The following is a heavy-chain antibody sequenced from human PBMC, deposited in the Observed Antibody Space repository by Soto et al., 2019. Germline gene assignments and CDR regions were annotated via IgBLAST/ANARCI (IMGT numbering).Heavy chain of an antibody. D-gene: IGHD4-17*01. Sequence: PSETLSLTCTFSGGSISSGGYYWRWIRQHPGKGLEWIGYIYYSGSTYYNPSLKSRVTISVDTSKNQFSLKLSSVIAADTAVYYCARERPTVTTYFSNWFDPWGQGTLVTVSS. CDR2: IYYSGST. CDR3: ARERPTVTTYFSNWFDP. J-gene: IGHJ5*02. CDR1: GGSISSGGYY. V-gene: IGHV4-31*02.